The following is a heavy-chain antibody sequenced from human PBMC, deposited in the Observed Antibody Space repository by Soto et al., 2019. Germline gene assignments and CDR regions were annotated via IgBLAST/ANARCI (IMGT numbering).Heavy chain of an antibody. D-gene: IGHD6-6*01. Sequence: QVQLVQSGAEVKQPGASVKVSCKSSGYPFTNYFILWVRQAPGQGLEWMGMINPSGGDTRYAQRFQGKITMTMARPTSTVYMELSSLRSEDTAVYYCARERDSSSSDFWGRYMDVWGRGTSVNVSS. CDR3: ARERDSSSSDFWGRYMDV. CDR2: INPSGGDT. J-gene: IGHJ6*02. V-gene: IGHV1-46*01. CDR1: GYPFTNYF.